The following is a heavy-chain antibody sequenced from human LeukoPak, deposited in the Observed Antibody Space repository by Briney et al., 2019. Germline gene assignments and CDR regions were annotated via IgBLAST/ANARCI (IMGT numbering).Heavy chain of an antibody. CDR3: ARSGYYDSSGYYYFRDDAFDI. CDR2: IYYSGST. J-gene: IGHJ3*02. CDR1: GGSISSYY. V-gene: IGHV4-59*01. Sequence: SETLSLTCTVSGGSISSYYWSWIRQPPGKGLEWIGYIYYSGSTNYNPSLKSRVTISVDTSKNQFSLKLSSVTAADTAVYYCARSGYYDSSGYYYFRDDAFDIWGQETMVTVSS. D-gene: IGHD3-22*01.